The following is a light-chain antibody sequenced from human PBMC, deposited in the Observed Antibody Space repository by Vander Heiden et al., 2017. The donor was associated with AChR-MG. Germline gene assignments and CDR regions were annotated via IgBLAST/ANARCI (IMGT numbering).Light chain of an antibody. Sequence: IQLTQSPSSLSASVGDRVTITCRASQGISSYLAWYQQQPGKAPKLLIHAASTLQSGFPSRFSGSGSGTDFTLTISSLQPEDFATFYCQQLNSYPYTFGQGSKLEIK. J-gene: IGKJ2*01. V-gene: IGKV1-9*01. CDR2: AAS. CDR3: QQLNSYPYT. CDR1: QGISSY.